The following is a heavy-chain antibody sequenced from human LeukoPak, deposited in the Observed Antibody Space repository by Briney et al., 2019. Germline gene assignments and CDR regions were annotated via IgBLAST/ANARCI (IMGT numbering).Heavy chain of an antibody. CDR3: ARVHHSSSWGTDDC. Sequence: PGGSLRLSCAASGFTFRSYRMSWVRQAPGKGLEWVANIKEDGSEKYYVDSVRGRFTISRDNAKYSLYLHMNSLRAEDTAVYYCARVHHSSSWGTDDCWGQGTLVTVSS. CDR1: GFTFRSYR. J-gene: IGHJ4*02. CDR2: IKEDGSEK. D-gene: IGHD6-13*01. V-gene: IGHV3-7*01.